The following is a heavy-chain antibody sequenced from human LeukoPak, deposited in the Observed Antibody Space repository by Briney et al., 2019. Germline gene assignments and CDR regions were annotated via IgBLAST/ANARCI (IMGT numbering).Heavy chain of an antibody. V-gene: IGHV4-59*12. CDR2: IYYSGST. CDR1: AGSISNYY. Sequence: SETLSLTCTVSAGSISNYYWSWIRRPPGKGLEWIGSIYYSGSTYYNPSLKSRVTISVDRSKNQFSLKLSSVTAADTAVYYCARVAAAGTTPRYYFDYWGQGTLVTVSS. J-gene: IGHJ4*02. D-gene: IGHD6-13*01. CDR3: ARVAAAGTTPRYYFDY.